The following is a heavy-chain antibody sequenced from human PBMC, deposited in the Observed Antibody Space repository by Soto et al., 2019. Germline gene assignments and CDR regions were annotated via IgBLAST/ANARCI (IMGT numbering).Heavy chain of an antibody. CDR3: ATSNTTCPGCYS. V-gene: IGHV1-69*13. CDR2: IIPIFGTA. Sequence: ASVKVSCKASGGTFSSYAISWVRQAPGQGLEWMGGIIPIFGTANFAQKFQGRVTITADESTSTAYMELSSLRSEDTAIYYCATSNTTCPGCYSWGQGTLVTVSS. D-gene: IGHD1-26*01. CDR1: GGTFSSYA. J-gene: IGHJ5*02.